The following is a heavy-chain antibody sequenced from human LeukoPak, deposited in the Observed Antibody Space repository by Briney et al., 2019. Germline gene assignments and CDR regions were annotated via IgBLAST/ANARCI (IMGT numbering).Heavy chain of an antibody. J-gene: IGHJ6*03. V-gene: IGHV3-53*01. CDR3: ARDSVAAGYHYYYYMDV. CDR1: GFTVSGNY. Sequence: GGSLRLSCAASGFTVSGNYMSWVRQAPGKGLEWVSVIYSGGSTYYADSVKGRFTISRDNSKNTLYLQMNSLRAEDTAVYYCARDSVAAGYHYYYYMDVWGKGTTVTVSS. D-gene: IGHD6-13*01. CDR2: IYSGGST.